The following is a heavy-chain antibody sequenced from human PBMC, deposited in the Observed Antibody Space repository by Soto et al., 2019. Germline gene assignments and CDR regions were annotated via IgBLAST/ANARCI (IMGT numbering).Heavy chain of an antibody. CDR1: GFTFSSNS. Sequence: EVQLVESGGGLVQPGGSLGPSCAASGFTFSSNSMNWVRQAPGKGWEGVSYISSSSSTIYNADSVKGRFTISRDNAKNSLYLQMNSLRAEDTAVYYCASTMGDYGDYFDYWGQGTLVTVSS. CDR2: ISSSSSTI. CDR3: ASTMGDYGDYFDY. D-gene: IGHD4-17*01. J-gene: IGHJ4*02. V-gene: IGHV3-48*01.